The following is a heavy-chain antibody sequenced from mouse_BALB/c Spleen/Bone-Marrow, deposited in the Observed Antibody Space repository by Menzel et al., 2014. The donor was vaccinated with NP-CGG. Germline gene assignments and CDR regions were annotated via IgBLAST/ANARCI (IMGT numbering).Heavy chain of an antibody. D-gene: IGHD2-4*01. V-gene: IGHV1-7*01. J-gene: IGHJ4*01. CDR1: GYTFTSYW. CDR2: INPITGYT. Sequence: VMLVESGTELAKPGASVKMSCKASGYTFTSYWIHWIKQRPGQGLEWIGYINPITGYTEYNQKFKDKATLTADKSSSTAYIQLSSLTSDDSAVYYCARNYDCGGGYCAMDYWGQGTSVTVSS. CDR3: ARNYDCGGGYCAMDY.